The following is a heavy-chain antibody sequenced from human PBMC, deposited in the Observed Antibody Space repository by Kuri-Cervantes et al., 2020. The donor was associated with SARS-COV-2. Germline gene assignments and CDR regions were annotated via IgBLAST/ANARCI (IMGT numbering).Heavy chain of an antibody. CDR2: ISYDGSNK. CDR1: GFTFSNYG. J-gene: IGHJ6*02. D-gene: IGHD3-9*01. V-gene: IGHV3-30*18. CDR3: AKDVGYFGGMDV. Sequence: LSLTCAASGFTFSNYGMHWVRQAPGKGLEWVAVISYDGSNKYYADSVKGRFTISRDNSKNTLYLQMNSLRAEDTAVYYCAKDVGYFGGMDVWGQGTTVTVSS.